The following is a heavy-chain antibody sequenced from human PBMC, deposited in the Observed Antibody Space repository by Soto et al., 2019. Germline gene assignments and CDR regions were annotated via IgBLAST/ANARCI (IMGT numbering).Heavy chain of an antibody. CDR1: GFTFSSYS. J-gene: IGHJ3*02. D-gene: IGHD2-15*01. Sequence: PGGSLRLSCAASGFTFSSYSMNWVRQAPGKGLEWVSSISSSSSYIYYADSVKGRFTISRDNAKNSLYLQMNSLRAEDTAVYYCARDRPRSYCSGGSCYSKAAFDIWGQGTMVTVSS. CDR2: ISSSSSYI. CDR3: ARDRPRSYCSGGSCYSKAAFDI. V-gene: IGHV3-21*01.